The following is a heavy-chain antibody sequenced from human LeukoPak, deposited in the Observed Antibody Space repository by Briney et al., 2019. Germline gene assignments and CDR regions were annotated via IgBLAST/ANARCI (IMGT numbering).Heavy chain of an antibody. CDR2: IYYSGST. CDR1: GGSISSGGYY. D-gene: IGHD3-3*01. CDR3: ARGFWRGNYFDY. Sequence: PSQTLSLTCTVSGGSISSGGYYWSWIRQHPGKGLEWIGYIYYSGSTYYNPSLKSRVTISVDTSKNHFSLKLSSVTAADTAVYYCARGFWRGNYFDYWGQGTLVTVSS. J-gene: IGHJ4*02. V-gene: IGHV4-31*03.